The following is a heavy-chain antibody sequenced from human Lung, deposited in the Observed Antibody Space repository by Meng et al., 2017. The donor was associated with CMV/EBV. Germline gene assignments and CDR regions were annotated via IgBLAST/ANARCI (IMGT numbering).Heavy chain of an antibody. J-gene: IGHJ3*02. V-gene: IGHV1-69*10. Sequence: SXXVSXKASGGTFSSYAISWVRQAPGQGLEWMGGIIPILGIANYAQKFQGRVTITADKSTSTAYMELSSLRSEDTAVYYCARARDYYGSGSHAFDIWGQGTXV. CDR3: ARARDYYGSGSHAFDI. D-gene: IGHD3-10*01. CDR2: IIPILGIA. CDR1: GGTFSSYA.